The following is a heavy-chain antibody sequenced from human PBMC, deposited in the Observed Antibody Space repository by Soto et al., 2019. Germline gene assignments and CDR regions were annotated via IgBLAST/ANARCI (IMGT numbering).Heavy chain of an antibody. CDR2: INHSGST. J-gene: IGHJ6*02. CDR1: GGSFSGYY. D-gene: IGHD3-3*01. CDR3: ARSGDFWSGFRKSHYYYGMDV. Sequence: SETLSLTCAVYGGSFSGYYWSWIRQPPGKGLEWIGEINHSGSTNYNPSLKSRVTISVDTSKNQFSLKLSSVTAADTAVYYCARSGDFWSGFRKSHYYYGMDVWGQGTTITVSS. V-gene: IGHV4-34*01.